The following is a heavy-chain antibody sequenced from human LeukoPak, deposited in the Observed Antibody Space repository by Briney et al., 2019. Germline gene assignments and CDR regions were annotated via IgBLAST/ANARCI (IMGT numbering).Heavy chain of an antibody. CDR1: GGSFSGYY. CDR3: ARRAGKLWPADY. J-gene: IGHJ4*02. CDR2: INHRGST. Sequence: SETLSLTCAVYGGSFSGYYWSWIRQPPGKGLEWIGEINHRGSTNYNPSLKSRVTISVDTSKNQFSLKLSSVTAADTAVYYCARRAGKLWPADYWGQGTLVTVSS. D-gene: IGHD3-16*01. V-gene: IGHV4-34*01.